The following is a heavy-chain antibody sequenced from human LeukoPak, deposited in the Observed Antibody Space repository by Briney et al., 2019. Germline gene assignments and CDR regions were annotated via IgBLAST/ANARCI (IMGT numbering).Heavy chain of an antibody. CDR3: ARDRYDSSGYYYEGPHYFDY. D-gene: IGHD3-22*01. CDR2: IIPIFGTA. J-gene: IGHJ4*02. V-gene: IGHV1-69*05. Sequence: SVKVSCKASGGTFSSYAISWVRQAPGQGLEWMGGIIPIFGTANYAQKFQGRVTITTDESTSTAYMELSSLRSEDTAVYYCARDRYDSSGYYYEGPHYFDYWGQGTLVTVSS. CDR1: GGTFSSYA.